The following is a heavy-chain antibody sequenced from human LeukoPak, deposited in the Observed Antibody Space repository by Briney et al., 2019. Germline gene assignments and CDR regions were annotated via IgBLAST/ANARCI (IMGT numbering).Heavy chain of an antibody. Sequence: GGSLRLSCAASGFTLSSYAMSWVRQAPGKGLEWVSAISGSGGSTYYADSVKGRFTISRDNSKNTLYLQMNSLRAEDTAVYYCAKGDYDSSGYIDYWGQGTLVTVSS. J-gene: IGHJ4*02. V-gene: IGHV3-23*01. D-gene: IGHD3-22*01. CDR2: ISGSGGST. CDR1: GFTLSSYA. CDR3: AKGDYDSSGYIDY.